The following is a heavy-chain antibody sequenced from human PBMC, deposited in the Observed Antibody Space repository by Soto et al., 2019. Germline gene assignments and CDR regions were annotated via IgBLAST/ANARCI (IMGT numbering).Heavy chain of an antibody. CDR3: ARDYYDSSGYADY. Sequence: ASVKVSCKTSGYTSTRNGISWVRQAPGQGLEWMGWISPNSGNIKYAQKLQGRVIMTTDTSTSTAYMELRSLRSDDTAVYYCARDYYDSSGYADYWGQGTLVTVS. CDR1: GYTSTRNG. J-gene: IGHJ4*02. CDR2: ISPNSGNI. D-gene: IGHD3-22*01. V-gene: IGHV1-18*01.